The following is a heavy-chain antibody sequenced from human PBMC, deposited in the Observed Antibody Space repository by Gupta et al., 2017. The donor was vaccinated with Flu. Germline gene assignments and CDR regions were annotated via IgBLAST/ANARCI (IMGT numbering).Heavy chain of an antibody. CDR2: INPTSGDT. CDR3: ARAYYYDSSAFYFES. Sequence: QVHLVPSGAEVRQPGASVKVSCKASGYTFSAYYMHWVRQAPGQGLEWMGRINPTSGDTNYAQNLQGRVTMTRDTSSNTAFMELTRLRSDDTAIYYCARAYYYDSSAFYFESWGQGTLVTVSS. D-gene: IGHD3-22*01. V-gene: IGHV1-2*06. J-gene: IGHJ4*02. CDR1: GYTFSAYY.